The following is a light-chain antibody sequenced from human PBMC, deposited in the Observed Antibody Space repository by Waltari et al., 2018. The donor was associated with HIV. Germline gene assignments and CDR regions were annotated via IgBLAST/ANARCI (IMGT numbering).Light chain of an antibody. V-gene: IGLV2-14*01. CDR2: EVS. Sequence: QSALTQPASVSGSPGQSITISCTGTTSDIGNYNYVSWYQHHPGRAPKLIIYEVSNRPPVLSNRFSGSKSGNTASLTVSGLHAEDEGDYYCSSYSSSTSPYVFGTGTKVTVV. CDR3: SSYSSSTSPYV. J-gene: IGLJ1*01. CDR1: TSDIGNYNY.